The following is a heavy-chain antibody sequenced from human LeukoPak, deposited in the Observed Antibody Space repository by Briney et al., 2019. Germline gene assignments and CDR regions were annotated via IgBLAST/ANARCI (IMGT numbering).Heavy chain of an antibody. CDR1: GFTFDDYA. CDR2: ISWNSGSI. J-gene: IGHJ4*02. Sequence: HSGGSLRLSCAASGFTFDDYAMHWVRQAPGKGLEWVSGISWNSGSIGYADSVKGRFTISRDNAKNTLYLQMNSLRVEDTAVYYCARGRPHGNDYWGQGTLVTVSS. V-gene: IGHV3-9*01. CDR3: ARGRPHGNDY. D-gene: IGHD4-23*01.